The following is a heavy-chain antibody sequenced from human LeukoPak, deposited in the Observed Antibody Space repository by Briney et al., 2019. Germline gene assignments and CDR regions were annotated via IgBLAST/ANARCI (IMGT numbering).Heavy chain of an antibody. CDR2: INHSGST. V-gene: IGHV4-34*01. J-gene: IGHJ4*02. CDR1: GGSFSGDY. Sequence: SESLSLTCAVYGGSFSGDYWSWIRQPPGKGLEWIGEINHSGSTNYNPSLKSRVTISVDTSKNQFSLKLSSVTAADTAVYYCARAKSCYYSSGCPLDYWGQGTLVTVSS. D-gene: IGHD6-19*01. CDR3: ARAKSCYYSSGCPLDY.